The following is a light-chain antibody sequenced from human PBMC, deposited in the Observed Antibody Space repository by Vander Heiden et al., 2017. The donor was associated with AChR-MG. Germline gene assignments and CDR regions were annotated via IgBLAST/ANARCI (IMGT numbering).Light chain of an antibody. J-gene: IGKJ2*01. CDR1: QGLLRRDGKTY. CDR3: KQGIHLTVT. Sequence: IVLSRTPLPLSVTSGQPASISCKSCQGLLRRDGKTYLYWYLQKPGQSPQLLIYEVTSRFSGVTDRFSGSGSGTDFTLKTSRVEAEDVGVYYCKQGIHLTVTFGQGTKLEIK. V-gene: IGKV2-29*02. CDR2: EVT.